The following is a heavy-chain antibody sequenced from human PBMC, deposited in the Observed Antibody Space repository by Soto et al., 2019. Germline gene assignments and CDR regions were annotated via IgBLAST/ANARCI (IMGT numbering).Heavy chain of an antibody. V-gene: IGHV3-23*01. D-gene: IGHD2-8*01. J-gene: IGHJ3*02. CDR3: AKARTRSYADALDI. Sequence: EVQLLESGGGLVQPGGSLRLSCAASGFTFNNYAMNWVRQAPGKGLEWVSSISASGGSTYYADSVRGRFTISRDNSKNTLDLQTNSLRAEDTAVYYCAKARTRSYADALDIWGQGTVVTVSS. CDR1: GFTFNNYA. CDR2: ISASGGST.